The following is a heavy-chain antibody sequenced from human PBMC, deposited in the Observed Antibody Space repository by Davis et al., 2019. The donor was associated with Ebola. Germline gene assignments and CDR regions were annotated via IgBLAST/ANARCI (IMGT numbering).Heavy chain of an antibody. CDR1: GFTFSSYA. V-gene: IGHV3-30*14. Sequence: GESLKISCAASGFTFSSYAMHWVRQAPGKGLEWVAVISYDGSNKYYADSVKGRFTISRDNAKNTLYLQMNSLRAEDTAVYYCARDLGYCSSTSCYDYGMDVWGQGTTVTVSS. D-gene: IGHD2-2*01. J-gene: IGHJ6*02. CDR3: ARDLGYCSSTSCYDYGMDV. CDR2: ISYDGSNK.